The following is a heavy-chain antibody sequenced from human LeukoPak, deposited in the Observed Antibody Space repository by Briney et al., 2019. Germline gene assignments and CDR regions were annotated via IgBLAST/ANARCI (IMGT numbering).Heavy chain of an antibody. V-gene: IGHV3-48*03. J-gene: IGHJ4*02. Sequence: GGSLRLSCAASGFTFSSYEMNWVRQAPGKGLEWVSYISSSGSTIYYADSVKGRFTISRDNSKNTLYLQMNSLRAEDTAVYYCAKDVDYYDSSGGFDYWGQGTLVTVSS. D-gene: IGHD3-22*01. CDR1: GFTFSSYE. CDR2: ISSSGSTI. CDR3: AKDVDYYDSSGGFDY.